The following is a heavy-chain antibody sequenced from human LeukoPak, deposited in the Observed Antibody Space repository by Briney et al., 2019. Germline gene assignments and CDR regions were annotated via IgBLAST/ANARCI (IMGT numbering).Heavy chain of an antibody. J-gene: IGHJ6*04. D-gene: IGHD3-22*01. V-gene: IGHV1-45*02. CDR1: GYTFTYRY. CDR3: ARGGYYDSSGSMDV. Sequence: GASVKVSCKASGYTFTYRYLHWVRQGPGQALEWMGWITPFNGNTNYAQKFQDRVTMTRDTSISTAYMELSRLRSDDTAVYYCARGGYYDSSGSMDVWGKGTTVTISS. CDR2: ITPFNGNT.